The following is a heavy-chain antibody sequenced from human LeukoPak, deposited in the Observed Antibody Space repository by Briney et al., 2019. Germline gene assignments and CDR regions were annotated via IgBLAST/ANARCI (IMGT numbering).Heavy chain of an antibody. V-gene: IGHV1-2*02. CDR2: INPNSGGT. CDR3: ATPERGYSGYDFGS. D-gene: IGHD5-12*01. CDR1: GYTFTRHY. J-gene: IGHJ4*02. Sequence: GASVKVSCKASGYTFTRHYIHWVRQAPGQGLEWMGWINPNSGGTNYAQKFQGRVTMTRDTSISTAYMELSRLRSDDTAVYYCATPERGYSGYDFGSWGQGTLVTVSS.